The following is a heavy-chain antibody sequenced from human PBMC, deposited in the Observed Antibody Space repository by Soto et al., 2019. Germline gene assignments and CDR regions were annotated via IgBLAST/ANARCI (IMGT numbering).Heavy chain of an antibody. CDR2: IYYSGST. CDR3: ARLGYCSGGSCYPTTGS. D-gene: IGHD2-15*01. J-gene: IGHJ5*02. CDR1: GGSISSSSYY. Sequence: SETLSLTCTVSGGSISSSSYYWGWIRQPPGKGLEWIGSIYYSGSTYYNPSLKSRVTISVDTSKNQFSLKLSSVTAADTAVYYCARLGYCSGGSCYPTTGSWGQGTLVTVSS. V-gene: IGHV4-39*01.